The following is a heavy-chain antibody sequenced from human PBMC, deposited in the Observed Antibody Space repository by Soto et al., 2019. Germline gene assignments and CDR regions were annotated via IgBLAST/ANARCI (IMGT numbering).Heavy chain of an antibody. CDR3: ARVLIQLWLKDAFDI. CDR1: GGSFSGYY. V-gene: IGHV4-34*01. D-gene: IGHD5-18*01. Sequence: SETLSLTCAVYGGSFSGYYWSWIRQPPGKGLEWIGEINHSGSTNYNPSLKSRVTISVDTSKNQFSLKLSSVTAADTAVYYCARVLIQLWLKDAFDIWGQGTMVTVPS. J-gene: IGHJ3*02. CDR2: INHSGST.